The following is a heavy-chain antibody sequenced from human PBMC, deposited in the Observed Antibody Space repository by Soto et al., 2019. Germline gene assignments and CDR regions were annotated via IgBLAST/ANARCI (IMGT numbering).Heavy chain of an antibody. J-gene: IGHJ3*02. CDR2: INPNSGGT. CDR3: AKSDGAEENDAFAI. Sequence: QVRLVQSGPEVRKPGASVKISCEASGYSFTGHYLHWVRQAPGHGLEWMGWINPNSGGTNYAQKFQDWISITRDKALSTVYMDLSSLRSEDTAMYYCAKSDGAEENDAFAIWGQGTMISVS. V-gene: IGHV1-2*04. CDR1: GYSFTGHY. D-gene: IGHD3-16*01.